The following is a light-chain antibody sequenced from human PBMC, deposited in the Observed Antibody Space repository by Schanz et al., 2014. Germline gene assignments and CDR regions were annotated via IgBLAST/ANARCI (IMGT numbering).Light chain of an antibody. CDR2: DVS. CDR1: SSDVGNYNY. J-gene: IGLJ2*01. Sequence: QSALTQPRSVSGSPGQSVTISCTGTSSDVGNYNYVSWYQRHPGKAPKLIIYDVSKRPSGVPDRFSGSKSGNTASLTISGLQAEDEADYYCCSYAGNNKLLFGGGTKLTVL. V-gene: IGLV2-11*01. CDR3: CSYAGNNKLL.